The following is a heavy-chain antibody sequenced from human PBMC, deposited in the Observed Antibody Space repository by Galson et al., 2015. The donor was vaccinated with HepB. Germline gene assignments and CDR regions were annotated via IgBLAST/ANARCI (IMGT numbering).Heavy chain of an antibody. V-gene: IGHV1-18*01. CDR2: ISAYNGNT. CDR1: GYTFTSYG. CDR3: ARALYTHDAFDI. D-gene: IGHD3-16*01. Sequence: SVKVSCKASGYTFTSYGISWVRQAPGQGLEWMGWISAYNGNTNYAQKLQGRVTMTTDTSASTAYMELRSLRSDDTAVYYCARALYTHDAFDIWGQGTMVTVSS. J-gene: IGHJ3*02.